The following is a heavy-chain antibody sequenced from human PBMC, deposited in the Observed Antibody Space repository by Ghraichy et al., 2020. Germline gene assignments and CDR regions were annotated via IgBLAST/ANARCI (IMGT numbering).Heavy chain of an antibody. CDR2: ISWNGGST. J-gene: IGHJ6*02. D-gene: IGHD3-10*01. CDR3: ARDGSQGYYYGMDV. CDR1: GFTFDNYG. Sequence: GGSLRLSCAASGFTFDNYGMSWVRQAPGKGLEWVSAISWNGGSTGYADSVKGRFTISRDSAKNTLSLQMNSLTDEDTALYFCARDGSQGYYYGMDVWGQGTTGIVSS. V-gene: IGHV3-20*04.